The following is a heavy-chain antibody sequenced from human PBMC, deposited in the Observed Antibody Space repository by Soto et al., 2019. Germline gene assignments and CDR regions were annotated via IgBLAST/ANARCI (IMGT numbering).Heavy chain of an antibody. D-gene: IGHD3-9*01. CDR3: ARDFHYDILTGYSPSYNWFDP. Sequence: ASVKVYCKASGYTFTSYYMHWVRQAPRQGLEWMGIINPSGGSTSYAQKFQGRVTMTRDTSTSTVYMELSSLRSEDTAVYYCARDFHYDILTGYSPSYNWFDPWGQGTLVTVSS. CDR1: GYTFTSYY. V-gene: IGHV1-46*03. J-gene: IGHJ5*02. CDR2: INPSGGST.